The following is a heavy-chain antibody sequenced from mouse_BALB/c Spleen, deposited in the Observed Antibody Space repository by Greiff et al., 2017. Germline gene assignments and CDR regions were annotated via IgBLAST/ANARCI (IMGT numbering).Heavy chain of an antibody. CDR1: GYTFTSYW. J-gene: IGHJ3*01. D-gene: IGHD2-1*01. CDR2: INPSTGYT. CDR3: ARRAGNSWFAY. Sequence: VQLQQSGAELAKPGASVKMSCKASGYTFTSYWMHWVKQRPGQGLEWIGYINPSTGYTEYNQKFKDKATLTADKSSSTAYMQLSSLTSEDSAVYYCARRAGNSWFAYWGQGTLVTVSA. V-gene: IGHV1-7*01.